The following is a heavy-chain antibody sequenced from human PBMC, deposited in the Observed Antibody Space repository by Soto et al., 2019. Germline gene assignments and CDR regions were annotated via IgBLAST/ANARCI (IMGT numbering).Heavy chain of an antibody. Sequence: QVQLVQSGAEVKKPGSSVKVSCKASGGTFSSYAISWVRQAPGQGLEWMGGIIPIFGTANYAQKFQGRVTITADKSTSTAYMELSSLRSEDTAVYYCARDQSPPYSSSSIGYHGMDVWGQGTTVTVSS. CDR2: IIPIFGTA. CDR3: ARDQSPPYSSSSIGYHGMDV. CDR1: GGTFSSYA. J-gene: IGHJ6*02. V-gene: IGHV1-69*06. D-gene: IGHD6-6*01.